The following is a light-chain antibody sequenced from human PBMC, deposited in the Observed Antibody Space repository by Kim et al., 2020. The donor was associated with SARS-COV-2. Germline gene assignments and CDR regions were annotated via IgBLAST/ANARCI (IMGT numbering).Light chain of an antibody. J-gene: IGLJ2*01. CDR1: RSNIGTNY. Sequence: GQSGTIFCSGSRSNIGTNYVYWYQQLPGTAPKLLIYRNNQRPSGVPDRFSGSKSGTSASLAISGLRSEDEADYYCAAWDDSLSGVVFGGGTQLTVL. V-gene: IGLV1-47*01. CDR2: RNN. CDR3: AAWDDSLSGVV.